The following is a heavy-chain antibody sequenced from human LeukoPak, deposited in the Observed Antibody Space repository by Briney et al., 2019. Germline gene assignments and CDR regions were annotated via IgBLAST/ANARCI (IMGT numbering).Heavy chain of an antibody. Sequence: GESLKISCKGSGYTFTSYWIGWVRQMPGKGLEWMGVIYPGNSDARYSPSFQGQVTISADKSITTAFLQWSSLKASDTAMYYCARLSYYYGSGTFYSETFDYWGQGTLVTVSS. CDR2: IYPGNSDA. CDR1: GYTFTSYW. D-gene: IGHD3-10*01. J-gene: IGHJ4*02. CDR3: ARLSYYYGSGTFYSETFDY. V-gene: IGHV5-51*01.